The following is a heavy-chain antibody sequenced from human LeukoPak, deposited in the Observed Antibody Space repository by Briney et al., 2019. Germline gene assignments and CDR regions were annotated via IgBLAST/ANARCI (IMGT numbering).Heavy chain of an antibody. CDR1: GYTFTGYY. J-gene: IGHJ4*02. Sequence: APVKVSCKASGYTFTGYYMHWVRQAPGQGLEWMGRINPNSGGTNYAQKFQGRVTMTRDTSISTAYMELSRLRSDDTAVYYCARDLMVRGVTTSDYWGQGTLVTVSS. CDR2: INPNSGGT. CDR3: ARDLMVRGVTTSDY. D-gene: IGHD3-10*01. V-gene: IGHV1-2*06.